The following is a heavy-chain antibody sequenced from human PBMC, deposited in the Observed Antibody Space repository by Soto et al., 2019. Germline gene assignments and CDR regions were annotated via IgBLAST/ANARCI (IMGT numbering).Heavy chain of an antibody. CDR3: ARPPERDRFLAWYNCFDP. CDR2: IYHSGST. CDR1: GGSISSSNW. Sequence: LSLTCAVSGGSISSSNWWSWVRQPPGKGLEWIGGIYHSGSTNYNPSLKSRVTISVDKSKNQFLLKMSSVTAADTPVYYCARPPERDRFLAWYNCFDPWGQGTMVTVSS. V-gene: IGHV4-4*02. D-gene: IGHD3-3*01. J-gene: IGHJ5*02.